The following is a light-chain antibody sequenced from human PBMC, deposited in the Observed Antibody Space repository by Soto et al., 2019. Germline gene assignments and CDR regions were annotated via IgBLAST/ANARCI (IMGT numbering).Light chain of an antibody. J-gene: IGLJ1*01. CDR1: SSNIGGNS. CDR3: GAWDSTLRAGV. CDR2: DNN. V-gene: IGLV1-51*01. Sequence: QSVLTQPPSVSAAPGQEVTISCSGSSSNIGGNSVSWYQQFPGTAPKLLIYDNNKRPSGIPDRFSGSKSGTSATLGIAGLQTGDEADYYCGAWDSTLRAGVFGAGTKLTVL.